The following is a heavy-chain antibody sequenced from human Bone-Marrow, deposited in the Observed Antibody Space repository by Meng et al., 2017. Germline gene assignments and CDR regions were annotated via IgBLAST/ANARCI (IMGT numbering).Heavy chain of an antibody. CDR2: INHSGST. V-gene: IGHV4-34*01. J-gene: IGHJ4*02. D-gene: IGHD3-22*01. CDR1: GGSFSGYY. Sequence: SETLSLTCAVYGGSFSGYYWSWIRQPPGKGLEWIGEINHSGSTNYNPSLKSRVTISVDTSKNQFSLKLSSVTAADTAVYYCARSITMIVAEQTYYFDYWGQGTRVTVSS. CDR3: ARSITMIVAEQTYYFDY.